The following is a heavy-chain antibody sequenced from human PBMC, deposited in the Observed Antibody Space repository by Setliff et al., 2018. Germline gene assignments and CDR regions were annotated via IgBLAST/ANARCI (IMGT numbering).Heavy chain of an antibody. J-gene: IGHJ6*02. CDR1: GGSIGSSRYY. D-gene: IGHD6-25*01. Sequence: SSETLSLTCTVSGGSIGSSRYYWGWIRQPPGKGLEWIGSIYYSGSTYYNPSLKSRVTILVDTSKNQFSPKLSSVTAADTAVYYCARVSGMGSPPYYYYYYGMDVWGQGTTVTVSS. CDR3: ARVSGMGSPPYYYYYYGMDV. CDR2: IYYSGST. V-gene: IGHV4-39*07.